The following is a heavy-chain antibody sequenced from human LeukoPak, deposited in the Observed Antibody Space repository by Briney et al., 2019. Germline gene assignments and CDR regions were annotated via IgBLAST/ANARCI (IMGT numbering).Heavy chain of an antibody. CDR1: GGSIVGHY. V-gene: IGHV4-4*07. CDR2: FYASGTT. CDR3: ARERDLKDAFDI. J-gene: IGHJ3*02. Sequence: SETLSLTCTVSGGSIVGHYWNWIRQPAGRGLEWIGRFYASGTTNTSPSLKSRVTMSVDTSKNQFSLKLSSVTAADTAVYYCARERDLKDAFDIWGQGTMVTVSS. D-gene: IGHD5-24*01.